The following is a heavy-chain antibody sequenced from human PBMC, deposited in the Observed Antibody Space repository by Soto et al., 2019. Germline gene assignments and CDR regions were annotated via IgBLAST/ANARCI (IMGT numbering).Heavy chain of an antibody. CDR1: GYTFTSYY. D-gene: IGHD3-10*01. CDR2: INPSGGST. V-gene: IGHV1-46*01. J-gene: IGHJ4*02. Sequence: ASVKVSCKASGYTFTSYYMHWVRQAPGQGLEWMGIINPSGGSTSYAQKFQGRVTMTRDTSTSTVYMELSSLRSEDTAVYYCARDPSNYYGSGTYLDYWGQGTLVTVSS. CDR3: ARDPSNYYGSGTYLDY.